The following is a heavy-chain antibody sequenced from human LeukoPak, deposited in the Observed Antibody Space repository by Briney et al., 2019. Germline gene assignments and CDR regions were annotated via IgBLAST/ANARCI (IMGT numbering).Heavy chain of an antibody. CDR1: GGSISSSSYY. V-gene: IGHV4-39*01. CDR2: IYYSGST. J-gene: IGHJ3*02. Sequence: SETLSLTCTVSGGSISSSSYYWGWIRQPPGTGLEWIGSIYYSGSTYYNPSLKSRVTISVDTSKNQFSLKLSSVTAADTAVYYCARGSRYSSGWYDAFDIWGQGTMVTVSS. D-gene: IGHD6-19*01. CDR3: ARGSRYSSGWYDAFDI.